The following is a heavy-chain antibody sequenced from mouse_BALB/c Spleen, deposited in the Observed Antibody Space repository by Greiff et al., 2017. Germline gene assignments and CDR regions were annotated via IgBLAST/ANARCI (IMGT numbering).Heavy chain of an antibody. V-gene: IGHV1-69*02. Sequence: QVQLQQPGAELVRPGASVKLSCKASGYTFTSYWINWVKQRPGQGLEWIGNIYPSDSYTNYNQKFKDKATLTVDKSSSTAYMQLSSPTSEDSAVYYCTRVTTATIDYWGQGTTLTVSS. CDR3: TRVTTATIDY. CDR1: GYTFTSYW. J-gene: IGHJ2*01. D-gene: IGHD1-2*01. CDR2: IYPSDSYT.